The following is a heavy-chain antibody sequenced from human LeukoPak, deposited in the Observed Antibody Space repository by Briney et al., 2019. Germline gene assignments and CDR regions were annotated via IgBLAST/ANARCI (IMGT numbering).Heavy chain of an antibody. CDR3: ATEKAWNHGGFDY. V-gene: IGHV1-24*01. J-gene: IGHJ4*02. CDR1: EDTVTELS. Sequence: VASVKVSCKVYEDTVTELSFHWVRQAPGEGLEWMGGFDAENDETIYAQKFQGRVTVTQDTSTDTAYMELSSLRSEDTAVYYRATEKAWNHGGFDYWGQGTPVIVSS. CDR2: FDAENDET. D-gene: IGHD1-14*01.